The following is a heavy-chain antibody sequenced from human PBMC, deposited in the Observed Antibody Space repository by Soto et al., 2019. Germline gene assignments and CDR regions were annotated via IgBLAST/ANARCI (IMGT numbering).Heavy chain of an antibody. D-gene: IGHD1-26*01. Sequence: GVPLGLCYAASEFNFSSYSMNWVRQAPGKGLEWVSSISSISSYIYYADSVKGPSTISRDHAKNSLYLQMNSLRAEDTAVYYCARDHVAATSYYHYGMDVWGKGTTVTVSS. CDR3: ARDHVAATSYYHYGMDV. V-gene: IGHV3-21*01. CDR1: EFNFSSYS. CDR2: ISSISSYI. J-gene: IGHJ6*04.